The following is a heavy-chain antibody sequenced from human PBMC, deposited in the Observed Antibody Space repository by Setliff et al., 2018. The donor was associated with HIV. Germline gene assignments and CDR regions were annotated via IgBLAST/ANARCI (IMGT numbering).Heavy chain of an antibody. CDR2: INPTGGST. CDR1: GYTFTGYY. D-gene: IGHD5-12*01. CDR3: ASAGAWQRNALDI. J-gene: IGHJ3*02. Sequence: GASVKVSCKASGYTFTGYYMHWVRQAPGQGLEWMGWINPTGGSTRNTQKFQGRVAMTRDTSTSTVYMELSSLRSEDTAVYYCASAGAWQRNALDIWGQGTMVTVS. V-gene: IGHV1-46*01.